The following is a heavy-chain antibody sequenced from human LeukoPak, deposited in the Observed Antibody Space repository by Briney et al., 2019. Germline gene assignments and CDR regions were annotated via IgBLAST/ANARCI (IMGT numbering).Heavy chain of an antibody. Sequence: GGSLRLSCAASGFTFSDYYMSWIRQAPGKGLEWVSYISSSGSTIYYADSVKGRFTVSRDNAKNSLYLQMNSLRAEDTALYYCAKDRGWFGELIDYWGQGTLVTVSS. D-gene: IGHD3-10*01. J-gene: IGHJ4*02. V-gene: IGHV3-11*01. CDR1: GFTFSDYY. CDR2: ISSSGSTI. CDR3: AKDRGWFGELIDY.